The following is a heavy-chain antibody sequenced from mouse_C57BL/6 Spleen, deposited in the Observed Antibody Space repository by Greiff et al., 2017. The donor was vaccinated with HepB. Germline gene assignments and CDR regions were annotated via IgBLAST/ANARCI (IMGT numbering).Heavy chain of an antibody. D-gene: IGHD1-1*01. CDR3: AKNRDTTVVAMDY. CDR2: IWRGGST. CDR1: GFSLTSYG. J-gene: IGHJ2*01. Sequence: VQVVESGPGLVQPSQSLSITCTVSGFSLTSYGVHWVRQSPGKGLEWLGVIWRGGSTDYNAAFMSRLSITKDKSKSQVFFKMNSLQADDTAIYYCAKNRDTTVVAMDYWGQGTTLTVSS. V-gene: IGHV2-5*01.